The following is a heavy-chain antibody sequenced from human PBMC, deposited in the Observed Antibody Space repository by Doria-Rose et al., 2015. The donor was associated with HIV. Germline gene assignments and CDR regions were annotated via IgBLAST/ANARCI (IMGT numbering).Heavy chain of an antibody. D-gene: IGHD6-19*01. CDR1: GGSISSYY. CDR2: IYDSGST. Sequence: QVQLQESGPGLVKPSETLSLTCTVSGGSISSYYWSWIRQPPGKGLEYIGYIYDSGSTNYNPSLKSRVSISLDTSKNQFSLKLSSVTAADTAIYYCARSVAGTPGYFDYWGQGTRGTVSS. J-gene: IGHJ4*02. CDR3: ARSVAGTPGYFDY. V-gene: IGHV4-59*08.